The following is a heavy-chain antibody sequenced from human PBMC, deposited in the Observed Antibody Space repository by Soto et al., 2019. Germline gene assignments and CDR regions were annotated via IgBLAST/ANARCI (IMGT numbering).Heavy chain of an antibody. CDR2: IYRSGST. CDR3: ARPTEPGTSDAFDI. D-gene: IGHD1-1*01. V-gene: IGHV4-39*01. Sequence: QLQLQESGPGLVKPSETLSLTCTVSGGSISSTTYYWGWIRQPPGKGLEWIGSIYRSGSTYYNPSLKSRVTISVDTSTDQFSLRLSSVTAADTAVYYCARPTEPGTSDAFDIWGQGTKVTV. J-gene: IGHJ3*02. CDR1: GGSISSTTYY.